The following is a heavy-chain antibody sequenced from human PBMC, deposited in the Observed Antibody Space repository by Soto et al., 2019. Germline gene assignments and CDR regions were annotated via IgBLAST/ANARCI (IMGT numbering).Heavy chain of an antibody. D-gene: IGHD6-25*01. CDR3: ARAIGADFFDY. Sequence: PXESLLLSCIASGFTFSNYAMSWVRQAPGKGLEWVSTISDNGANTFIGDSMKDHFDISRDDSKNTVFLHLSTVRAEDTAIYYCARAIGADFFDYWGQGTPVTVSS. J-gene: IGHJ4*02. CDR2: ISDNGANT. CDR1: GFTFSNYA. V-gene: IGHV3-23*01.